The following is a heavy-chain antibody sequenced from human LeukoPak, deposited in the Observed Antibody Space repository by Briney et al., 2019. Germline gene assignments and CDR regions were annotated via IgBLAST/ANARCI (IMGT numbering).Heavy chain of an antibody. D-gene: IGHD6-13*01. CDR3: ARGAQLTDY. Sequence: GESLRLSCAASGFTFHTYGMHWVRQAPGKGLEYVSGIGPDGGTTYYAKSVKGRFTISRDNSKSMVYLQMDSLTADDMAVYYCARGAQLTDYWGQGTLVTVSS. V-gene: IGHV3-64*01. CDR1: GFTFHTYG. J-gene: IGHJ4*02. CDR2: IGPDGGTT.